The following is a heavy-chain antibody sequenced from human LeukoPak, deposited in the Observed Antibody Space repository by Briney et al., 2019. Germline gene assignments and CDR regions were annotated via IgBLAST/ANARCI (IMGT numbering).Heavy chain of an antibody. V-gene: IGHV4-59*01. CDR3: AGTGRKNAFDI. Sequence: SENLSLTCTVSGGSISSYYWSWLRQPPGKGLEWIGYIYYSGSTNYNPSLKSRVTISVDTSKNQSSLKLSSVTAADTAVYYCAGTGRKNAFDIWGQGTMVTVSS. D-gene: IGHD1-26*01. J-gene: IGHJ3*02. CDR1: GGSISSYY. CDR2: IYYSGST.